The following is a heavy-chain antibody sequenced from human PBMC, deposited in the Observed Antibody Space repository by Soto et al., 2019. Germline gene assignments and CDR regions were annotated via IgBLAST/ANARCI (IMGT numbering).Heavy chain of an antibody. CDR1: GFTFDDYA. J-gene: IGHJ6*02. CDR3: AKDNFPPGPGGEYYDYGMDV. V-gene: IGHV3-43*02. D-gene: IGHD7-27*01. Sequence: GGSLRLSCAASGFTFDDYAMHWVRQAPGKGLEWVSLISGDGGSTYYADSVKGRFTISRDNSKNSLYLQRNSLRTEDTAWYYCAKDNFPPGPGGEYYDYGMDVWGQGTTVTVSS. CDR2: ISGDGGST.